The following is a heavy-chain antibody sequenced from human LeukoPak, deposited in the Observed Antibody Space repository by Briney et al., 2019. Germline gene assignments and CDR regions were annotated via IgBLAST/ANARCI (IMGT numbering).Heavy chain of an antibody. Sequence: PGGSLRLSCAASGFTFSSYGMHWVRQAPGKGLEWVAVISYDGSNKYHADSVKGRFTISRDNSKNTLYLQMNSLRAEDTAVYYCATLYGDDAFDIWGQGTMVTVSS. V-gene: IGHV3-30*03. J-gene: IGHJ3*02. D-gene: IGHD4-17*01. CDR2: ISYDGSNK. CDR3: ATLYGDDAFDI. CDR1: GFTFSSYG.